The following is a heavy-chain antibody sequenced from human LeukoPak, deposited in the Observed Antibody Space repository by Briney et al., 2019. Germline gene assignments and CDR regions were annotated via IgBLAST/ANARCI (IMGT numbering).Heavy chain of an antibody. Sequence: GGSLRLSCAASGFTFSDYYMSWIRQAPGKGLEWVSYISSSSSYTNYADSVKGRFTISRDNAKNSLYLQMNSLRAEDTAVYYCVRDTLAAYYDSSGYYDYWGQGTLVTVSS. V-gene: IGHV3-11*06. CDR1: GFTFSDYY. D-gene: IGHD3-22*01. J-gene: IGHJ4*02. CDR3: VRDTLAAYYDSSGYYDY. CDR2: ISSSSSYT.